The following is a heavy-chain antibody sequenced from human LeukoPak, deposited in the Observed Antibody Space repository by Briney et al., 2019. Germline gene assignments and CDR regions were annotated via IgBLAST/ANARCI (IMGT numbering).Heavy chain of an antibody. CDR3: AKAPEPAAAFCCFDY. J-gene: IGHJ4*02. CDR2: ISWNSGSI. CDR1: GFTFDDYA. V-gene: IGHV3-9*01. D-gene: IGHD1-14*01. Sequence: GGSLRLSCAASGFTFDDYAMDWVRQAPGKGLEWVSGISWNSGSIGYADSVKGRFTISRDNAKNSLYLQMNSLRAEDTALYYCAKAPEPAAAFCCFDYWGQGTLVTVSS.